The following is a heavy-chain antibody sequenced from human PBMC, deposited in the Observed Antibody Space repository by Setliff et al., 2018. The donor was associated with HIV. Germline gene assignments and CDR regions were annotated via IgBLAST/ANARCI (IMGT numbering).Heavy chain of an antibody. J-gene: IGHJ3*02. CDR3: ARGFNSSGSHAFDI. CDR2: INHSGST. CDR1: GGSFSGYY. D-gene: IGHD3-22*01. V-gene: IGHV4-34*01. Sequence: ETLSLTCAVYGGSFSGYYWGWIRQPPGKGLEWIGEINHSGSTNYNPSLKSRVTISVDTSKNQFSLKLSSVTAADTAVYYCARGFNSSGSHAFDIWGQGTMVTVSS.